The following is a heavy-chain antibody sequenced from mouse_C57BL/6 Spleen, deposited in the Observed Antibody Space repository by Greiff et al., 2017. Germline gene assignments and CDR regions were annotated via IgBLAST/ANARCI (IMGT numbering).Heavy chain of an antibody. CDR3: ANNDYDGFDY. J-gene: IGHJ2*01. CDR1: GYTFTSYW. Sequence: VKLQQPGAELVKPGASVKVSCKASGYTFTSYWMNWVKQRPGHGLEWIGRINPADSDTNYNQKFKGKATLTGAKSSSSAYMHLITHTSEASAVSDGANNDYDGFDYWGQGTTLTVSS. V-gene: IGHV1-74*01. D-gene: IGHD2-4*01. CDR2: INPADSDT.